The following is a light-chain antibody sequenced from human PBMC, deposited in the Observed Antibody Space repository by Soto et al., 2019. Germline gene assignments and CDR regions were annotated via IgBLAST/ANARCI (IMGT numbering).Light chain of an antibody. CDR2: GDS. CDR1: GSNIGAGYT. CDR3: QSYDSSLSGSV. J-gene: IGLJ2*01. Sequence: QSVLTQPPSVSGAPGQRVTISCTGSGSNIGAGYTVHWYQQLPGTAPKLLIFGDSNRPSGVPDRFSGSKSGTSASLAITGLQAEDEADYYCQSYDSSLSGSVFGGGTQLTVL. V-gene: IGLV1-40*01.